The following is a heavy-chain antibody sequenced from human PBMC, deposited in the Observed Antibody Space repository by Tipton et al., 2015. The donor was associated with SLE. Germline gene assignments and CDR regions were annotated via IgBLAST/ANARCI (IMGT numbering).Heavy chain of an antibody. V-gene: IGHV4-34*01. CDR3: ARPKASVLRFPGAFGI. CDR2: INHSGST. CDR1: GGSFSGYY. J-gene: IGHJ3*02. Sequence: TLSLTCAVYGGSFSGYYWSWIRQPPGKGLEWVGEINHSGSTHYNPSLKSRGNISVDTAKNQFSLKVRSVTAADTAGDYCARPKASVLRFPGAFGIWGQGTMGTVS. D-gene: IGHD3-10*01.